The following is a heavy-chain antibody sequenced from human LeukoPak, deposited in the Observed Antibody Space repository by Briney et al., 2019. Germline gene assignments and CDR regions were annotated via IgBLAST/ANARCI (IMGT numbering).Heavy chain of an antibody. Sequence: SETLSLTCTVSGGYISSYYWSWIRQPPGKGLEWIGYIYYSGSTNYNPSLKSRVTIPVDTSKNQFSLKLSSVTAADTAVYYCARMGTPKNHYGMDVWGQGTTVTVSS. CDR1: GGYISSYY. V-gene: IGHV4-59*01. D-gene: IGHD7-27*01. CDR2: IYYSGST. J-gene: IGHJ6*02. CDR3: ARMGTPKNHYGMDV.